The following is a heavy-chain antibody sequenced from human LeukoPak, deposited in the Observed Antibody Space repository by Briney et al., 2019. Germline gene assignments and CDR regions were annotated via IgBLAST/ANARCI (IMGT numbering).Heavy chain of an antibody. CDR1: GYTFTGYS. V-gene: IGHV1-2*02. CDR2: INPNSGGT. J-gene: IGHJ4*02. D-gene: IGHD1-26*01. CDR3: ARDRTPNRGGTYYYYSDY. Sequence: ASVKVSCKASGYTFTGYSMHWVRQAPGQGLEWMGWINPNSGGTDYAQKFQGRVTMTRDTSISTAYMELSRLRSDDTAVYYCARDRTPNRGGTYYYYSDYWGQGTLVTVSS.